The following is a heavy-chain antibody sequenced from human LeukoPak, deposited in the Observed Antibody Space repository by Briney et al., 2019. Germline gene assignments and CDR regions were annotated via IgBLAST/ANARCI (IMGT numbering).Heavy chain of an antibody. CDR1: GFTFSTFG. CDR2: ISHSSIYI. Sequence: GGSLRLSCAASGFTFSTFGFNWVRQAPGKGLEWVSSISHSSIYISYADSVKGRFTISRDNARNSLYLQMDSLRVEDTAVYYCARGYYYDSSVAYWGRGTLVTVSS. D-gene: IGHD3-22*01. CDR3: ARGYYYDSSVAY. J-gene: IGHJ4*02. V-gene: IGHV3-21*01.